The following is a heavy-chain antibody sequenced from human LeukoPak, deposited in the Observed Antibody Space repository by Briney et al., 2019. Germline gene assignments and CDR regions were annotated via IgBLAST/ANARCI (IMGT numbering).Heavy chain of an antibody. J-gene: IGHJ4*02. Sequence: PGKSLRLSCAASGFTFNSYDIHWVRQAPGKGLDWVAVVSSDGSYGSYADSMKGRCTISRDNSKNTVYLEMNSLRPDDTAIYYCAKGALVRGAITYFDFWGQGTLVTVSS. CDR1: GFTFNSYD. CDR3: AKGALVRGAITYFDF. D-gene: IGHD3-10*01. V-gene: IGHV3-30*18. CDR2: VSSDGSYG.